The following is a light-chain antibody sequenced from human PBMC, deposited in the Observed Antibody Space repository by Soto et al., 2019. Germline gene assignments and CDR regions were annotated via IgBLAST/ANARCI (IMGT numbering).Light chain of an antibody. CDR1: QNVYINS. CDR2: GPS. CDR3: QQYGGAPFT. V-gene: IGKV3-20*01. J-gene: IGKJ3*01. Sequence: EIVLTQSPCTLSLSPGESATLSCRASQNVYINSLAWFQQKPGQTPRLLIYGPSTRAAGVPDRFTGSGSGADFALTITSLEPEDFAMYYCQQYGGAPFTFGPGTRV.